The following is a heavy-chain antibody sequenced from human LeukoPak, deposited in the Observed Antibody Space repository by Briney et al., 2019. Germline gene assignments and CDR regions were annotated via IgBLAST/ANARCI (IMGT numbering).Heavy chain of an antibody. D-gene: IGHD6-19*01. V-gene: IGHV5-51*01. CDR3: ARSSSGWYGLKAFDV. J-gene: IGHJ3*01. Sequence: GESLKISCKGSGYSFTSYWIGWVRQMPGKGLEGMGIIYPGDSDTRYSPSFQGQVTISADKSISTAYLQWSSLKASDTAMYYCARSSSGWYGLKAFDVWGQGTMVTVSS. CDR1: GYSFTSYW. CDR2: IYPGDSDT.